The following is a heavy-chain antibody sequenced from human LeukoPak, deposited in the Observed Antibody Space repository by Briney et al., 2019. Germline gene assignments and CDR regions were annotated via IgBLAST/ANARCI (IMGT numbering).Heavy chain of an antibody. D-gene: IGHD1-14*01. CDR1: GFTFSSYA. J-gene: IGHJ4*02. Sequence: GGSLRLSCAASGFTFSSYAMSWVRQAPGKGLEWVSAISGRDGRLFYADSVKGRFTVSRDNSENTLFLQMNSLRAKDTALYYCAKESPYRAPTRTYYFDYWGQGTLVTVSS. V-gene: IGHV3-23*01. CDR3: AKESPYRAPTRTYYFDY. CDR2: ISGRDGRL.